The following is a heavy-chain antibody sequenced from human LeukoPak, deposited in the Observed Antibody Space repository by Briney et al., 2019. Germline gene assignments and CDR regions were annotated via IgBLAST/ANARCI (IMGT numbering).Heavy chain of an antibody. CDR3: ARDPRRYYYDSSGYRTFDY. CDR2: VSAYNGNT. D-gene: IGHD3-22*01. J-gene: IGHJ4*02. V-gene: IGHV1-18*01. CDR1: GYTFTSYG. Sequence: ASVKVSFKASGYTFTSYGISWVRQPPGQGLEWMGWVSAYNGNTNYAQKLQGRVTMTTDTSTSTAYMELRSLRSDDTAVYYCARDPRRYYYDSSGYRTFDYWGQGTLVTVSS.